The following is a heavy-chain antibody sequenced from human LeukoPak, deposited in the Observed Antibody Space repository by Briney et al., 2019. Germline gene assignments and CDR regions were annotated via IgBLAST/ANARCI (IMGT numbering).Heavy chain of an antibody. J-gene: IGHJ4*02. V-gene: IGHV3-11*01. CDR3: ASTMVRGVTLDY. CDR2: ISSSGSTI. CDR1: GFTFSDYY. Sequence: GGSLRLSCAASGFTFSDYYMSWIRQAPGKGLEWVSYISSSGSTIYYADSVKGRFTISRDNAKNSLYLQMNSLRAEDTAVYYCASTMVRGVTLDYWGQGTLVTVSS. D-gene: IGHD3-10*01.